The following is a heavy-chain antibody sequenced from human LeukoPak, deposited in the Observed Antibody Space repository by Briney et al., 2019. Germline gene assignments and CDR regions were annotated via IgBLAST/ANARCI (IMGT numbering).Heavy chain of an antibody. Sequence: SETLSLTCTVSGGSISSSSYYWGWIRQPPGKGLEWIGNIYYSESAYYNPSLKSRVIILIDTSKNHFSLTLSSVTAADTAVYYCTRSDGYGLVGIWGQGTMVTVSS. D-gene: IGHD3-10*01. J-gene: IGHJ3*01. V-gene: IGHV4-39*07. CDR1: GGSISSSSYY. CDR2: IYYSESA. CDR3: TRSDGYGLVGI.